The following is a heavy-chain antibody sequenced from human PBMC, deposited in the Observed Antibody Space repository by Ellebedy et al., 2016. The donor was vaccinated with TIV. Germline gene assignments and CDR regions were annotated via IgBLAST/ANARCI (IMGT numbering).Heavy chain of an antibody. CDR1: GYTFTGHI. CDR2: INAGNGNT. D-gene: IGHD3-10*01. J-gene: IGHJ4*02. V-gene: IGHV1-3*01. Sequence: ASVKVSXXASGYTFTGHIINWVRQAPGQRLEWLGWINAGNGNTKYSQKFQGRVTITRDTSTSTVYMEMSSLRSEDTAVFYCARDPEGAYYYGSGKFDYWGQGTLVTVSS. CDR3: ARDPEGAYYYGSGKFDY.